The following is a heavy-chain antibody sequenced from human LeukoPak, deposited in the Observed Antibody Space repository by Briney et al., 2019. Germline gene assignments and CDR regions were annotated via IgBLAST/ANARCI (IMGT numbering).Heavy chain of an antibody. CDR1: GYTFTSYY. CDR3: AREICVYDDS. CDR2: INPSGGST. J-gene: IGHJ4*02. D-gene: IGHD5/OR15-5a*01. V-gene: IGHV1-46*01. Sequence: ASVKVSCKASGYTFTSYYMHWLRQAPGQGLEWMGRINPSGGSTNYAQKFQGRVTMTRDTSMSTAYMELSSLRSDDAAVYYCAREICVYDDSWGQGTMVTVSS.